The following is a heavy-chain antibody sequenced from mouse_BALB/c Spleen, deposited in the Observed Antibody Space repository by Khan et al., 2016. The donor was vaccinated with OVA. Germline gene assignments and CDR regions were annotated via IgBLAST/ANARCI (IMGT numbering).Heavy chain of an antibody. D-gene: IGHD1-3*01. V-gene: IGHV1-4*01. J-gene: IGHJ2*01. CDR2: INPSSGYT. Sequence: QVQLQQSGAELARPGASVKMSCKASGYTFTSYTMPWVKQRPGQGLEWIGYINPSSGYTKYNQKFKDKATLTADKSSSTAYMQLSSLTSEDSAVYYCARTNERWGQGTTLTGSS. CDR3: ARTNER. CDR1: GYTFTSYT.